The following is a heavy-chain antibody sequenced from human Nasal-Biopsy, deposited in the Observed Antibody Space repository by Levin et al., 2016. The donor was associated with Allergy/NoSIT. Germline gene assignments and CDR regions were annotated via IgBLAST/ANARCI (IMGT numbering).Heavy chain of an antibody. J-gene: IGHJ4*02. D-gene: IGHD2-2*01. CDR3: AGGRRATAADM. Sequence: SETLSLTCTVSGGSIRSSYWSWIRQPPGKGLEWIGNIHYSGTTNLNPSLRSRLTISVDTYKNNFSLKLTSVTAADSAVYFCAGGRRATAADMWGQGNVVTVSS. CDR1: GGSIRSSY. CDR2: IHYSGTT. V-gene: IGHV4-59*01.